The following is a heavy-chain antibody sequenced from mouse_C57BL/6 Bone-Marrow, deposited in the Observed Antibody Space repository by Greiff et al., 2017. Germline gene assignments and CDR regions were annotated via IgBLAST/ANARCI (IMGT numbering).Heavy chain of an antibody. CDR1: GYTFTDYN. CDR3: ARGYYGSSYGYYAMDY. V-gene: IGHV1-18*01. J-gene: IGHJ4*01. D-gene: IGHD1-1*01. CDR2: INPNNGGT. Sequence: EVKLLESGPELVKPGASVKIPCKASGYTFTDYNMDWVKQSHGKSLEWIGDINPNNGGTIYNQKFKGKATLTVDKSSSTAYMELRSLTSEDTAVYYCARGYYGSSYGYYAMDYWGQGTSVTVSS.